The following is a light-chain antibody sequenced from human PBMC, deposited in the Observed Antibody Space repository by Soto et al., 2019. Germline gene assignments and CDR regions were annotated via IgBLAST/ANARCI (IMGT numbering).Light chain of an antibody. Sequence: EIVLTQSPGTLSLSPGERATFSCRASQSVSNNYLAWYQQKPGQAPRLLIYGASSRATGIPDRFSGSGSGTDFTLTISRLEPEDFAVYYCQQYGSSPKTFGQGTKV. J-gene: IGKJ1*01. V-gene: IGKV3-20*01. CDR2: GAS. CDR3: QQYGSSPKT. CDR1: QSVSNNY.